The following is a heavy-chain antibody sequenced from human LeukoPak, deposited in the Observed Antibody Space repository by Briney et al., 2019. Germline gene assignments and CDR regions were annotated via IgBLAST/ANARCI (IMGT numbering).Heavy chain of an antibody. D-gene: IGHD6-19*01. CDR1: GGSFSGYY. CDR3: ARVAGYNSGRYDY. Sequence: SETLSLTCAVYGGSFSGYYWSWIRQPPGKGLEWIGEINHSGSTNYNPSLKSRVTMSVDTSKNQFSLKLSSVTAADTAVYYCARVAGYNSGRYDYWGQGTLVTVSS. V-gene: IGHV4-34*01. J-gene: IGHJ4*02. CDR2: INHSGST.